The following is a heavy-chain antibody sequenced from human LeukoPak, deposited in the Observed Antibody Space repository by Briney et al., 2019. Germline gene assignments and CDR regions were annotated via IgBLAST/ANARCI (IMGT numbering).Heavy chain of an antibody. Sequence: GGSLRLSCAASGFTFSSYGMHWVRQAPGKGLEWVADISYDGRNKYYADSVKGRFTISRDNSKNTLYLQMNSLRAEDTAVYYCASQYCSSTSCYPLDYWGQGTLVTVSS. CDR2: ISYDGRNK. CDR1: GFTFSSYG. D-gene: IGHD2-2*01. CDR3: ASQYCSSTSCYPLDY. J-gene: IGHJ4*02. V-gene: IGHV3-30*03.